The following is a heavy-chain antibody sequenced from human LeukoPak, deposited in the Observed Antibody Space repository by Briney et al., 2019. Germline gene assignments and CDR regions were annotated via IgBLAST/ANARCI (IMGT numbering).Heavy chain of an antibody. CDR1: GFTFRTYS. D-gene: IGHD3-10*02. Sequence: PGGSLRLSCAASGFTFRTYSMNWVRQAPGKGLEWVSYVSSSGTIIYYADSLKGRFTISRDNAKNSLYLQMNSLRAEDTAVYYCAELGITMIGGVWGKGTTVTISS. V-gene: IGHV3-48*04. J-gene: IGHJ6*04. CDR2: VSSSGTII. CDR3: AELGITMIGGV.